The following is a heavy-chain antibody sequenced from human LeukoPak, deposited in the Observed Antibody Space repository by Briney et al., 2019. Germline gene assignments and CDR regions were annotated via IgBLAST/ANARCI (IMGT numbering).Heavy chain of an antibody. CDR1: GFTFSSYS. CDR2: ITSSSSSN. Sequence: GGSLRLSCAASGFTFSSYSMNWVRQAPGEGLEWVSYITSSSSSNSYADSVKGRFTISRDNAKNSLCLQMNSLRDEDTAVYYCARDWQWVFDYWGQGALVTVSS. V-gene: IGHV3-48*02. CDR3: ARDWQWVFDY. D-gene: IGHD6-19*01. J-gene: IGHJ4*02.